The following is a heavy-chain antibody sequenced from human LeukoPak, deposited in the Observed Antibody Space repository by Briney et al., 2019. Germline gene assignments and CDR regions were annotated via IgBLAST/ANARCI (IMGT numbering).Heavy chain of an antibody. Sequence: SETLSLTCTVSGGSISSYYWSWIRQPPGKGLEWIGYIYYSGSTNYNPSLKSRVTISVDTSKNQFSLKLSSVTAADTAVYYCARWVRGVTRAENAFDIWGQGTMVTVSS. J-gene: IGHJ3*02. V-gene: IGHV4-59*01. D-gene: IGHD3-10*01. CDR2: IYYSGST. CDR3: ARWVRGVTRAENAFDI. CDR1: GGSISSYY.